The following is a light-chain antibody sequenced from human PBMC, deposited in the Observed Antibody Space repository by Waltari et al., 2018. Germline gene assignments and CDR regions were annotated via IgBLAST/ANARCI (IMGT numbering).Light chain of an antibody. V-gene: IGLV1-40*01. Sequence: QSVLTQPPSVSGAPGQIITISCSGTKSNIGADFDVHWYQQLPGTAPKLLLHGFSNRPSGVSVRFPGFKSGASSSLVITGLQAEDEADYYCQSYDTTLSAVVFGGGTRLTVL. CDR3: QSYDTTLSAVV. J-gene: IGLJ2*01. CDR1: KSNIGADFD. CDR2: GFS.